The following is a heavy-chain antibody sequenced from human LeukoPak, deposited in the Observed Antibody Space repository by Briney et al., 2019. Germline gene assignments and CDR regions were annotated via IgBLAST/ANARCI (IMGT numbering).Heavy chain of an antibody. V-gene: IGHV4-59*01. CDR2: THYSGSG. Sequence: PSETLSLTCPVSGCPILASYWSWIRQPPGKGLEWIGYTHYSGSGHYNPSLKSRVTMYIDTYKNRFSLRLTAVSAGGTHGCYFVRVRFYDTTGYSTSYYLDYWGQGALVTVSS. D-gene: IGHD3-22*01. CDR1: GCPILASY. J-gene: IGHJ4*02. CDR3: VRVRFYDTTGYSTSYYLDY.